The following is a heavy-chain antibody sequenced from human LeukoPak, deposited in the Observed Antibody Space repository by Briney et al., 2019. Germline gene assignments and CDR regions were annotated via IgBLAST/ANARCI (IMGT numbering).Heavy chain of an antibody. V-gene: IGHV5-51*01. Sequence: GESLKISCQGSGYSFPSYWICWVRQMPGNGLEWMGIIYARDSDTIYSPSFQGQVTISADRSISTAYLQCSSLKASDTAMYYCATGLNSGWDYFDYWGQGTLVTVSS. CDR1: GYSFPSYW. CDR2: IYARDSDT. CDR3: ATGLNSGWDYFDY. D-gene: IGHD6-19*01. J-gene: IGHJ4*02.